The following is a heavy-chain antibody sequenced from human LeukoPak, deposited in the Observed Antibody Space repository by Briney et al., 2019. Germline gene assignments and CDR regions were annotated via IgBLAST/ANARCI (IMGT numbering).Heavy chain of an antibody. D-gene: IGHD6-13*01. CDR3: ARNYLRSSWYDPRYNWFDP. J-gene: IGHJ5*02. V-gene: IGHV3-48*01. Sequence: PGGSLRLSCAASGFTFSSYSMNWVRQAPGKGLEWVSYISSSSSTIYYADSVKGRFTISRDNAKNSLYLQMNSLRAEDTAVYYCARNYLRSSWYDPRYNWFDPWGQGTLVTVSS. CDR1: GFTFSSYS. CDR2: ISSSSSTI.